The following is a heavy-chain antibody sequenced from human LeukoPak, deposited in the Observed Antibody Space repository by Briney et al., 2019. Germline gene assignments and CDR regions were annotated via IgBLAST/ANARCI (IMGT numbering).Heavy chain of an antibody. Sequence: GGSPRLSCAVSGFTFSGFWMSWSRQAPGKGLEWVASINSDGSEGYYADVVKGRFTISRDNAKNSLYLQINSLRAEDTAVYYCARSSYSSSSSVWGQGTMVTVSS. CDR2: INSDGSEG. V-gene: IGHV3-7*03. D-gene: IGHD6-6*01. CDR1: GFTFSGFW. CDR3: ARSSYSSSSSV. J-gene: IGHJ3*01.